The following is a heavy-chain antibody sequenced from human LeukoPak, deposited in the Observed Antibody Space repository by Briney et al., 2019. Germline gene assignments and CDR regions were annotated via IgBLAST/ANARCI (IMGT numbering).Heavy chain of an antibody. CDR1: GYTLTELS. CDR3: ATGATIPAGFDF. V-gene: IGHV1-24*01. CDR2: FDPEDGET. D-gene: IGHD5-24*01. Sequence: ASVKVSCKVSGYTLTELSMHWVRQAPGKGLECMGVFDPEDGETIYAQRFKGRLTLTGDTSTDTVYVDLSSLRPEDTAVYYCATGATIPAGFDFWGQGTLVTVSS. J-gene: IGHJ4*02.